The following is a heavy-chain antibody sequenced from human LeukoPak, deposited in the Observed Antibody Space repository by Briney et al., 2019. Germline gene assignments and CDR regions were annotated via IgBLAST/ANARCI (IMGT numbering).Heavy chain of an antibody. D-gene: IGHD6-19*01. CDR1: GFTFSSYA. Sequence: GGSLRLSCAASGFTFSSYAMHWVRQAPGKGLEWVAVISYDGSNKYYADSVKGRFTISRDNSKNTLYLQMNSLRAEDTAVYYCARASAPLIAVADYWGQGTLVTVSS. CDR3: ARASAPLIAVADY. CDR2: ISYDGSNK. V-gene: IGHV3-30-3*01. J-gene: IGHJ4*02.